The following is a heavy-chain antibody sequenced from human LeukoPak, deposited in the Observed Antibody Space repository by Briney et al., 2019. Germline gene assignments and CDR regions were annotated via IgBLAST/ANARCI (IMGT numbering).Heavy chain of an antibody. CDR1: GGSISSYY. J-gene: IGHJ5*02. D-gene: IGHD1-20*01. CDR2: IYYSGST. Sequence: SETLSLTCTASGGSISSYYWSWIRQPPGKGLEWIGYIYYSGSTNYNPSLKRRVTISVDTSKNQFSLKLSSVTAADTAVYYCARDGVTGRLDPWGQGTLVTVSS. V-gene: IGHV4-59*01. CDR3: ARDGVTGRLDP.